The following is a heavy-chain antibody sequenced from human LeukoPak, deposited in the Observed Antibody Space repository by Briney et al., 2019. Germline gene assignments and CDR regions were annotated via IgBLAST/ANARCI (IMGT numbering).Heavy chain of an antibody. V-gene: IGHV1-69*13. CDR3: ARDLYYYDSSGPFDY. CDR2: IIPIFGTA. J-gene: IGHJ4*02. Sequence: SVKVSCKASIDTFRSYAISWVRQPPGQGLEWMGGIIPIFGTANYAQKFQGRVTITADESTSTAYMELSSLRSEDTAVYYCARDLYYYDSSGPFDYWGQGTLVTVSS. CDR1: IDTFRSYA. D-gene: IGHD3-22*01.